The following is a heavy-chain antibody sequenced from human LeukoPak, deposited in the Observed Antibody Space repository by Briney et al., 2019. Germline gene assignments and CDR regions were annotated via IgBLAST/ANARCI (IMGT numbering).Heavy chain of an antibody. V-gene: IGHV4-34*01. J-gene: IGHJ6*03. D-gene: IGHD6-6*01. Sequence: SETLSLTCAVYGGSFSGYYWSWIRQPPGKGLEWIGEINHSGSTNYNPSLKSRVTISVDTSKNQFSLKLSSVTAADTAVYYCARSRYSSSSRGYYYYMDVWGKGTTVTVSS. CDR3: ARSRYSSSSRGYYYYMDV. CDR1: GGSFSGYY. CDR2: INHSGST.